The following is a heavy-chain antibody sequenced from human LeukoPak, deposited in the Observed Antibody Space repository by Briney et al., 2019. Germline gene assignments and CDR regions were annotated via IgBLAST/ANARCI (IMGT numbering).Heavy chain of an antibody. CDR2: ISGGSSGST. CDR1: GFTFSDYA. V-gene: IGHV3-23*01. Sequence: WGSLRLSCAASGFTFSDYAMSWVRQAPGKGLEWLSVISGGSSGSTYYADSVTGRFTVSRDNSKNTVDLQMNNLRVDDTAIYYCAKAVVPVISQHYFDYWGQGTLVTVSS. D-gene: IGHD2-2*01. J-gene: IGHJ4*02. CDR3: AKAVVPVISQHYFDY.